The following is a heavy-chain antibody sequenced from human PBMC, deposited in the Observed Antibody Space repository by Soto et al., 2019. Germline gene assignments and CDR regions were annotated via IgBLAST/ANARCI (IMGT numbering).Heavy chain of an antibody. J-gene: IGHJ4*02. CDR3: ARISGYSYGDDFDY. Sequence: PGGSLRLSCAASGFTFSSYSMNWVRQAPGKGLEWVSSISSSSSYIYYADSVKGRFTISRDNAKNSLYLQMNSLRAEDTAVYYCARISGYSYGDDFDYWGQGTLVTVSS. CDR2: ISSSSSYI. V-gene: IGHV3-21*01. D-gene: IGHD5-18*01. CDR1: GFTFSSYS.